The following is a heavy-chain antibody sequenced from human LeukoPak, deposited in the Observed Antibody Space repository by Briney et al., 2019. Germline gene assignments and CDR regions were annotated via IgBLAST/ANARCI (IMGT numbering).Heavy chain of an antibody. J-gene: IGHJ5*02. CDR2: IYYSGST. V-gene: IGHV4-31*03. D-gene: IGHD5-18*01. CDR1: GGSISSGGYY. CDR3: ARDKAGYSPGFDP. Sequence: SQTLFLTCTVSGGSISSGGYYWSWIRQHPGKGLEWIGYIYYSGSTYYNPSLKSRVTISVDTSKNQFSLKLSSVTAADTAVYYCARDKAGYSPGFDPWGQGTLVTVSS.